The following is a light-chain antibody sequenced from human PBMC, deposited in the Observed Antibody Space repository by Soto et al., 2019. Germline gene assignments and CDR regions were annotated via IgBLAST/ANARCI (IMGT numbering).Light chain of an antibody. CDR2: GAS. J-gene: IGKJ2*01. Sequence: EIVLTQSPGTLSLSPGERATLSCMASQSVTTNYIAWYQHKHGQAPRLLTYGASSRVTGIPDRFSGSWAGTDFVLTISRLETEGCAVYYCQQYGTSPRTFGQGNKLEIK. CDR3: QQYGTSPRT. V-gene: IGKV3-20*01. CDR1: QSVTTNY.